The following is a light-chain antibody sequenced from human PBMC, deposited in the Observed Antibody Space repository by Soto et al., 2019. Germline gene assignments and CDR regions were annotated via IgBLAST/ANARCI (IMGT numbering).Light chain of an antibody. CDR3: QQYDSRYT. CDR1: QSIRKNY. J-gene: IGKJ2*01. Sequence: EIVLTQSQGTLSFSPGERASLSCRASQSIRKNYLAWYQQKPGQAPRLLVYGPSSRATGIPDRFRGSGSGTDFTLTISRVEPEDFAVYYCQQYDSRYTFGQGTKLEI. CDR2: GPS. V-gene: IGKV3-20*01.